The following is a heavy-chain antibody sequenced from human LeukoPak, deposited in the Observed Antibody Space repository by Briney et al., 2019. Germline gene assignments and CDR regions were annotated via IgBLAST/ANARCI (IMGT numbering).Heavy chain of an antibody. CDR2: IIPIFGTA. J-gene: IGHJ4*02. V-gene: IGHV1-69*05. CDR3: ARGVGSNPRRGYFDY. Sequence: SVKVSCKASGGTFSSYAISWVRQAPGQGLEWMGGIIPIFGTANYAQKFQGRVTMTRDTSTSTVYMELSSLRSEDTAVYYCARGVGSNPRRGYFDYWGQGTLVTVSS. D-gene: IGHD4-11*01. CDR1: GGTFSSYA.